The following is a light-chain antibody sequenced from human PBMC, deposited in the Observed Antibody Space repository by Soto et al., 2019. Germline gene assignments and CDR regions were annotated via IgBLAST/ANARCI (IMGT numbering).Light chain of an antibody. CDR2: STN. CDR3: LLYYGGQMGV. Sequence: QAVVTQEPSLTVSPGGTVTLTCASSTGAVTSGYYPNWFQQQPGQAPRALIYSTNNKYSWTPVRFSGSLLGGKAALTLSGVQPEDEAEYYCLLYYGGQMGVFGGGTKLTVL. CDR1: TGAVTSGYY. V-gene: IGLV7-43*01. J-gene: IGLJ2*01.